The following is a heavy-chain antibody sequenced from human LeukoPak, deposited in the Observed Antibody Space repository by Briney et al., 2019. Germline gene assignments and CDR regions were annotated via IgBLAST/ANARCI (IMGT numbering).Heavy chain of an antibody. Sequence: PGGSLRLSCAASGFNFTNYAMNWVRQAPGRGLEWVSLISSSGGSTYYAGSVKGRFTISRDNSKSTLYLQMNSLRAEDTAIYYCARIGSTGYYPFYYYYMDVWGKGTTVTVSS. J-gene: IGHJ6*03. D-gene: IGHD3-9*01. V-gene: IGHV3-23*01. CDR3: ARIGSTGYYPFYYYYMDV. CDR2: ISSSGGST. CDR1: GFNFTNYA.